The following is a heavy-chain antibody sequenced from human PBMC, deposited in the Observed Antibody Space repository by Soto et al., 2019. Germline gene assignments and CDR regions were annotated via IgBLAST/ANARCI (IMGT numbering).Heavy chain of an antibody. J-gene: IGHJ6*02. CDR2: IYYSGST. CDR1: GGSISSSSYY. CDR3: ARRPGIAVAGGYGMDV. Sequence: SETLSLTCTVSGGSISSSSYYWGWTRQPPGKGLEWIGSIYYSGSTYYNPSLKSRVTISVDTSKNQFSLKLSSVTAADTAVYYCARRPGIAVAGGYGMDVWGQGTTVTVSS. V-gene: IGHV4-39*01. D-gene: IGHD6-19*01.